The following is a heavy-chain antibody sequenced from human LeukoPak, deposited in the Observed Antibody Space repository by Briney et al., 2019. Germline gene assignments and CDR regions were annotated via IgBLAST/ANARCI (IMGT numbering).Heavy chain of an antibody. CDR3: AKGITIFGVVIRYDAFDI. CDR2: ISYDGSNK. V-gene: IGHV3-30*18. CDR1: GFTFSSYG. Sequence: GGSLRLSCAASGFTFSSYGMHWVRQAPGKGLEWVAVISYDGSNKYYADSVKGRFTISRDNSKNTLYLQMNSLRAEDTAVYYCAKGITIFGVVIRYDAFDIWGQGTMVTVSS. J-gene: IGHJ3*02. D-gene: IGHD3-3*01.